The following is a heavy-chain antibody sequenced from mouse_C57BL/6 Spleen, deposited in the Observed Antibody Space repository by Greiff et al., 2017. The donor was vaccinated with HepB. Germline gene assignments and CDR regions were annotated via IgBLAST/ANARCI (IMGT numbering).Heavy chain of an antibody. V-gene: IGHV5-17*01. D-gene: IGHD1-1*01. J-gene: IGHJ1*03. CDR2: ISSGSSTI. CDR3: ARYGGSSRYWYFDV. Sequence: EVKLMESGGGLVKPGGSLKLSCAASGFTFSDYGMHWVRQAPEKGLEWVAYISSGSSTIYYADTVKGRFTISRDNAKNTLFLQMTSLRSEDTAMYYCARYGGSSRYWYFDVWGTGTTVTVSS. CDR1: GFTFSDYG.